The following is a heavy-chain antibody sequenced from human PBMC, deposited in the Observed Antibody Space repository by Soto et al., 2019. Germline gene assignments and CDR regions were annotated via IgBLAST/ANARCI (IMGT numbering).Heavy chain of an antibody. CDR1: GGSVSSGYYS. CDR2: INYSGVT. D-gene: IGHD6-13*01. J-gene: IGHJ5*02. CDR3: ARGRRGGQQLVRHSWFDP. Sequence: ETLSLTCSVSGGSVSSGYYSWNWIRQPPGKGLEWIGYINYSGVTHYNPSLKSRVTISVDTSKNQFSLKLSSVTAADTAVYYCARGRRGGQQLVRHSWFDPWGQGTLVTVSS. V-gene: IGHV4-61*01.